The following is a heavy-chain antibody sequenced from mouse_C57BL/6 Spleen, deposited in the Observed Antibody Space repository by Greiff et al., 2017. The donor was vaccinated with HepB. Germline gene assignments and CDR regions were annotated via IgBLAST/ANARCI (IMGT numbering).Heavy chain of an antibody. CDR1: GYTFTSYW. CDR2: IHPNSGST. V-gene: IGHV1-64*01. D-gene: IGHD1-1*01. Sequence: QVQLQQPGAELVKPGASVKLSCKASGYTFTSYWMHWVKQRPGQGLEWIGMIHPNSGSTNYNEKFKSKATLTVDKSSSTAYMQLSSLTSEDSAVYYCARTYCGSSPNFDYWGQGTTLTVSS. CDR3: ARTYCGSSPNFDY. J-gene: IGHJ2*01.